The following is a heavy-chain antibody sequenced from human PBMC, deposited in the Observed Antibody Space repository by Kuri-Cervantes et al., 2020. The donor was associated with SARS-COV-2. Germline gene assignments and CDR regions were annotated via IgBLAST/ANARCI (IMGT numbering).Heavy chain of an antibody. J-gene: IGHJ4*02. CDR3: ARQVAVAGHYYFDY. D-gene: IGHD6-19*01. V-gene: IGHV4-59*01. CDR1: GDSISSYY. Sequence: GSLRLSCTVSGDSISSYYWSWIRQPPGKGLEWIGYIYYSGSTNYNPSLKSRVTISVDTSKKQLSLKLSSVTAADTAVYYCARQVAVAGHYYFDYWGQGTLVTVSS. CDR2: IYYSGST.